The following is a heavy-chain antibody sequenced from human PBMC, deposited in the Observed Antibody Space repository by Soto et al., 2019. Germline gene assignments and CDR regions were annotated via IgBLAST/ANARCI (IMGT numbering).Heavy chain of an antibody. CDR1: GFTVSAHW. Sequence: GGSLRLSCAASGFTVSAHWMHWVRQVPGKGLVWVSRISDGGSTTYADPVKGRFTISRDNAKNTLYLEMNSLSAEDTAVYYCSVVVVADTRNSLGYWGQGALVTVSS. CDR2: ISDGGST. V-gene: IGHV3-74*01. D-gene: IGHD2-15*01. J-gene: IGHJ4*02. CDR3: SVVVVADTRNSLGY.